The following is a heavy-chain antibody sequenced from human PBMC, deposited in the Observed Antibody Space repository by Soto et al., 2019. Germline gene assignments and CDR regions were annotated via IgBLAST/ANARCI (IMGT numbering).Heavy chain of an antibody. CDR1: GFTFSSYA. D-gene: IGHD2-15*01. CDR2: ISYDGSNK. J-gene: IGHJ4*02. CDR3: ARVPSSSGRAHFDY. V-gene: IGHV3-30-3*01. Sequence: QVQLVESGGGVVQPGRSLRLSCAASGFTFSSYAMHWVRQAPGKGLEWVAVISYDGSNKYYADSVKGRSTISRDNSKNTLYLQTTSLRAEDTAVYYCARVPSSSGRAHFDYWGQGTLVTVSS.